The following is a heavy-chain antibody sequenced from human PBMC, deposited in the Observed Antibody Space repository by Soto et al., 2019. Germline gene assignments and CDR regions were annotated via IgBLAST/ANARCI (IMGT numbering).Heavy chain of an antibody. CDR1: GFTFSSYG. D-gene: IGHD6-13*01. Sequence: QVQLMESGGGVVQPGRSLRLSCAASGFTFSSYGMHWVRQAPGKGLEWVAVIWYDGSNKYYADSVKGRFTISRDNSKNTLYLQMNSLRAEDTAVYYCARDLGQQQGAKKKPRFDYWGLGTLVTVSS. CDR3: ARDLGQQQGAKKKPRFDY. CDR2: IWYDGSNK. V-gene: IGHV3-33*01. J-gene: IGHJ4*02.